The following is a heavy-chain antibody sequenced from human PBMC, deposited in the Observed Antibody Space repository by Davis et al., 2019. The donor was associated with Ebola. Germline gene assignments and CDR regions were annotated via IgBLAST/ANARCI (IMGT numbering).Heavy chain of an antibody. CDR3: AKIIATAEDY. V-gene: IGHV3-23*01. CDR1: GFTFGTYA. D-gene: IGHD6-13*01. Sequence: GESLKISCGASGFTFGTYAMTWVRQAPGKGLEWVSSITGTGGNTHYADSVKGRFTISRDNIKNTLYLQMNSLRAEDTAVYYCAKIIATAEDYWGQGTLVTVSS. J-gene: IGHJ4*02. CDR2: ITGTGGNT.